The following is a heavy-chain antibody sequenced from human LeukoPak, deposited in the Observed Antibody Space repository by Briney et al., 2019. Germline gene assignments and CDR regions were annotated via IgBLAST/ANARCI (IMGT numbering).Heavy chain of an antibody. CDR1: GGSLSSYY. CDR3: ARRGDFQRSYFDY. CDR2: INDSGSS. Sequence: SETLSPTRTVSGGSLSSYYWNWIRQPPGKGLEWIVNINDSGSSNYNPSLSSLLTMSKDTSNNHFSLILTSVTAADTAVYYCARRGDFQRSYFDYWGLGTLVTVSS. D-gene: IGHD7-27*01. V-gene: IGHV4-59*08. J-gene: IGHJ4*02.